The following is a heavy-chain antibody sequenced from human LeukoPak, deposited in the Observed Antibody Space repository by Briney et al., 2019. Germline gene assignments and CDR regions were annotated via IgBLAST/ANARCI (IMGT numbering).Heavy chain of an antibody. V-gene: IGHV4-59*01. CDR1: GGFITTYY. CDR2: IFYSGST. CDR3: ARGLWRDAFDI. Sequence: SATLSLTCTVSGGFITTYYWSWIREPPGKGLEWIGYIFYSGSTSYNPSLNSRLTISIDTSQNHFSLKLGSVTAADTAMYYCARGLWRDAFDIWGQGTMVTVSS. D-gene: IGHD1-1*01. J-gene: IGHJ3*02.